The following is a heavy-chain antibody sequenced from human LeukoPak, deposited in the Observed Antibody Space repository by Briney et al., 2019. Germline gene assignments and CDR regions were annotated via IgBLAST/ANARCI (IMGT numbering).Heavy chain of an antibody. J-gene: IGHJ6*02. Sequence: TGGSLRLSCAASGFTVSSSHLTWVRQAPGKGLEWVSLIYSDGRTYYADSVRGRFTISRDNSKNTLYLQMNSLRVEDTAVYYCVRPTHSSISWLHYGMDVWGQGTTVIVSS. CDR1: GFTVSSSH. V-gene: IGHV3-66*04. D-gene: IGHD2-2*01. CDR2: IYSDGRT. CDR3: VRPTHSSISWLHYGMDV.